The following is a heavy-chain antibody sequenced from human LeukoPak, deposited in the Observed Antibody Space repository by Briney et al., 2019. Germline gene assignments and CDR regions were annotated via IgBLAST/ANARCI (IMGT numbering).Heavy chain of an antibody. Sequence: SVKVSCKASGGTFSSYAISWVRQAPGQGLEWMGRIIPIFGTANYAQKFQGRVTITTDKSTSTAYMELSSLRSEDTAVYYCAREPSAITLKRAQGENYFDYWGQGTLVTVSS. J-gene: IGHJ4*02. CDR3: AREPSAITLKRAQGENYFDY. CDR1: GGTFSSYA. D-gene: IGHD5-12*01. V-gene: IGHV1-69*05. CDR2: IIPIFGTA.